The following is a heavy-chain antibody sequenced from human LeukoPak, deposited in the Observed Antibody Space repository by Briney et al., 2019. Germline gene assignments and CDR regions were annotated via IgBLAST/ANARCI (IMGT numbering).Heavy chain of an antibody. CDR1: GFTFDDYA. Sequence: GRSLRLSCAASGFTFDDYAMHWVRQAPGKGLEWVSGISWNSGSIGYADSVKGRFTISRDNAKNSLYLQMNSLRAEDTALYYCAKDKGFTMVRGGYFDYWGQGTLVTVSS. CDR2: ISWNSGSI. CDR3: AKDKGFTMVRGGYFDY. D-gene: IGHD3-10*01. V-gene: IGHV3-9*01. J-gene: IGHJ4*02.